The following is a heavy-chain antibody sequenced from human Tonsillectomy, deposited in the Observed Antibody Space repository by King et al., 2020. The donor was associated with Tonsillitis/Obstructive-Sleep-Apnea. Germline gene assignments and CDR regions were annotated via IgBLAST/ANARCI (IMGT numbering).Heavy chain of an antibody. CDR3: ARDRGSGGLLGGMDV. CDR2: IYSGGST. D-gene: IGHD3-10*01. J-gene: IGHJ6*02. CDR1: GFTVSSNY. V-gene: IGHV3-53*01. Sequence: LQLVQSGGGLIQPGGSLRLSCAASGFTVSSNYMSWVRQAPGKGLEWVSVIYSGGSTYYADSEKGRFTISRDKSKNTLYLQMNSLKAEDTAVYYCARDRGSGGLLGGMDVWGQGTTVTVSS.